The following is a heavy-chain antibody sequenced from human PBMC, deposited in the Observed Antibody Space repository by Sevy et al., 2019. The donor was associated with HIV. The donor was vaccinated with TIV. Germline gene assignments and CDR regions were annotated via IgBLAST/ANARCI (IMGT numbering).Heavy chain of an antibody. CDR2: ISYDGINK. Sequence: GGSLRLSCAASGFTFSHYAMHWVRQAPGKGLEWVAVISYDGINKYYAESVRGRFTISRDYSKNTLYLQMNSLRAEDTALYYCAHPVLRFFDWFEIDYWGQGTLVTVSS. D-gene: IGHD3-9*01. V-gene: IGHV3-30*04. CDR3: AHPVLRFFDWFEIDY. CDR1: GFTFSHYA. J-gene: IGHJ4*02.